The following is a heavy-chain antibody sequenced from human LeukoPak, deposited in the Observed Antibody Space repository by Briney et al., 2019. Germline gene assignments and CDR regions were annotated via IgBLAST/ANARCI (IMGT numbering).Heavy chain of an antibody. D-gene: IGHD2-2*01. CDR2: ISAYNGNT. Sequence: ASVKVSCKASGYTFTSYGISWVRQAPGQGLERMGWISAYNGNTNYAQKLQGRVTMTTDTSTSTAYMELRSLRSDDTAVYYCARRAPLIVVVPAAIVGYYYGMDVWGQGTTVTVSS. CDR3: ARRAPLIVVVPAAIVGYYYGMDV. J-gene: IGHJ6*02. V-gene: IGHV1-18*01. CDR1: GYTFTSYG.